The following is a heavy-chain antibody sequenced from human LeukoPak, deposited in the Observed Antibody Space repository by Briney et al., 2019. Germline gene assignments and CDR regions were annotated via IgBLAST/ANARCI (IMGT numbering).Heavy chain of an antibody. D-gene: IGHD2-2*01. CDR2: NRRKAYRGTT. J-gene: IGHJ4*02. V-gene: IGHV3-49*03. CDR3: TRSICEARSTSCYADY. CDR1: GFTFGDYA. Sequence: GGSLRLSCTASGFTFGDYAMSRFREAPGKGLDWEGFNRRKAYRGTTEYAASVKGRFTISRDDSKSIAYLQMNSLKTEDTAVYYCTRSICEARSTSCYADYWGQGTLVTVSS.